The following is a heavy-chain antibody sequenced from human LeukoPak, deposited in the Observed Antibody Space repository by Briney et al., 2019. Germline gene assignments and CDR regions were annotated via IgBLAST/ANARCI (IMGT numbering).Heavy chain of an antibody. D-gene: IGHD3-10*01. CDR3: ARDWQVRGGHGDY. CDR2: INPNSGDT. CDR1: GYTFTGYY. Sequence: ASVKVSCKASGYTFTGYYMHWARQAPGQGLEWMGWINPNSGDTNYAQKFQGRVTMTRDTSISTAYMELSRLRSDDTAVYYCARDWQVRGGHGDYWGQGTLVTVSS. V-gene: IGHV1-2*02. J-gene: IGHJ4*02.